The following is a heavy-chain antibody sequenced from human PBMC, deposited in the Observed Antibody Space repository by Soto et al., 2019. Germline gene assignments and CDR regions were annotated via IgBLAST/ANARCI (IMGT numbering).Heavy chain of an antibody. CDR3: ARVGYSSGDYYYGMEV. Sequence: APVKASSKASGSTFTSYGISWVRQAPGQGLEWMGWISAYNGNTNYAQKLQGRVTMTTDTSTSTAYMELRSLRTDATAVYYCARVGYSSGDYYYGMEVWGQGSRVSV. D-gene: IGHD5-18*01. CDR2: ISAYNGNT. V-gene: IGHV1-18*04. J-gene: IGHJ6*01. CDR1: GSTFTSYG.